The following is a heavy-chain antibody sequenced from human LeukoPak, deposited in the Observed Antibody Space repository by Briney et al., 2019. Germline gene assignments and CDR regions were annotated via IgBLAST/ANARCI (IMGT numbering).Heavy chain of an antibody. V-gene: IGHV1-2*02. Sequence: VASVKVSCKASGYTFTGYYMHWVRQAPGQGLEWMGWINPNSGGTNYAQKFQGRVTMTRDTSISTAYMELSRLRSDDTAVYYCARDPSALNWKPHYYYMDVWGKGTTVNVSS. J-gene: IGHJ6*03. D-gene: IGHD1-20*01. CDR3: ARDPSALNWKPHYYYMDV. CDR2: INPNSGGT. CDR1: GYTFTGYY.